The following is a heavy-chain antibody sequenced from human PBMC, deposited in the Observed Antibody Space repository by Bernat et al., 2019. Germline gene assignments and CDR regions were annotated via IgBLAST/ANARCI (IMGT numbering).Heavy chain of an antibody. V-gene: IGHV3-11*05. Sequence: QVQLVESGGGLVKPGGSLRLSCAASGFTFSDYYMSWIRQAPGKGLEWVSYISSSSSYTNYADSVKGRFTISRDNAKNSLYLQMNSLRAEETAVYYCARRSRVSGVVIYDYYYYMDVWGKGTTVTVSS. CDR2: ISSSSSYT. J-gene: IGHJ6*03. CDR3: ARRSRVSGVVIYDYYYYMDV. CDR1: GFTFSDYY. D-gene: IGHD3-3*01.